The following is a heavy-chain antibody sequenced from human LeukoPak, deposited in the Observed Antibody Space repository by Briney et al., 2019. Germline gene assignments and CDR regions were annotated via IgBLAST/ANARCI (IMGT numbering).Heavy chain of an antibody. CDR2: ISGSGGTT. CDR1: GFTFSNYA. V-gene: IGHV3-23*01. J-gene: IGHJ4*02. CDR3: AKNYYGSGSYHFDY. D-gene: IGHD3-10*01. Sequence: GGSLRLSCAASGFTFSNYAMSWVRQAPGKGLEWVSGISGSGGTTYYADSVKGRFTVSRDNSKNTLCLQMNSLRAGDSAIYYCAKNYYGSGSYHFDYWGQGTLVTVSS.